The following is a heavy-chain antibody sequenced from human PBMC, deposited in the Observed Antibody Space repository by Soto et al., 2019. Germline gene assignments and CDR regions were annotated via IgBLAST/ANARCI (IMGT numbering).Heavy chain of an antibody. Sequence: SETLSLTCAGSGGSISSGGYPWNWIRQPPGKGLEWIAYFHHSGTTYYNPSLKSRVTISADKSKNQFSLKLTSVTAADTAVYYCARDDTDDASDVWGHGTMVTVSS. V-gene: IGHV4-30-2*01. CDR1: GGSISSGGYP. D-gene: IGHD3-9*01. CDR2: FHHSGTT. CDR3: ARDDTDDASDV. J-gene: IGHJ3*01.